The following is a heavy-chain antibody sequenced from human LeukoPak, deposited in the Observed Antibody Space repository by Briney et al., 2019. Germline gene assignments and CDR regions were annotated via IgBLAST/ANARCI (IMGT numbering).Heavy chain of an antibody. CDR2: IKQDGSEK. J-gene: IGHJ4*02. Sequence: PGGSLRLSCAASGFTFSSYWMSWVRQAPGKGLEWVANIKQDGSEKYYVDSVKGRFTISRDNAKNSLYLQMNSLRAEDTAVYYCARDLMSYYGSGSYYNNWGQGTLVTVSS. CDR3: ARDLMSYYGSGSYYNN. CDR1: GFTFSSYW. V-gene: IGHV3-7*01. D-gene: IGHD3-10*01.